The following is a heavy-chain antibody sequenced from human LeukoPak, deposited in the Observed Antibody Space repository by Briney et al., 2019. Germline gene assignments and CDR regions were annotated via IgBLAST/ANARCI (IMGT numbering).Heavy chain of an antibody. V-gene: IGHV4-59*08. CDR3: ARLNVGSGWFFDY. J-gene: IGHJ4*02. D-gene: IGHD6-19*01. Sequence: SETLSLTCTVPGGSISYFYWGCIRQPPGKGLEWVGYIYHGGITNYNPSLESRVSMSADTSKNQFSLRLNSVTAADTAVYYCARLNVGSGWFFDYWGQGTLVTVSS. CDR2: IYHGGIT. CDR1: GGSISYFY.